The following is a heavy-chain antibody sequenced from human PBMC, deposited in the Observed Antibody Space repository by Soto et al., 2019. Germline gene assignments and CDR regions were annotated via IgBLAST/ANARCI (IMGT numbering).Heavy chain of an antibody. CDR1: GFDFRSYG. Sequence: GGSLRLSCTASGFDFRSYGIHWVRQAPGRGLEWVAAASYDGSETYYADSAKGRFTVSKEISKNTAFLQMNALRHEDTAVYFCVRDSGWPILNFDSWGQGTLVTVSS. D-gene: IGHD3-10*01. J-gene: IGHJ4*02. CDR2: ASYDGSET. CDR3: VRDSGWPILNFDS. V-gene: IGHV3-30*03.